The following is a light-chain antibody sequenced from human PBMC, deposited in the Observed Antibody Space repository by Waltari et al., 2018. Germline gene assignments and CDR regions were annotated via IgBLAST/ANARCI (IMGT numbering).Light chain of an antibody. V-gene: IGLV3-19*01. CDR1: RRSTSY. CDR3: NSRDSSGNPVV. Sequence: SSELTQDHALSVAFGPTVTITRQGDRRSTSYARLYQQKPGQAPVLVIYGKNNRPSGIPDRFSGSSSGNTASLTITGAQAEDEADYYCNSRDSSGNPVVFGGGTKLTVL. CDR2: GKN. J-gene: IGLJ2*01.